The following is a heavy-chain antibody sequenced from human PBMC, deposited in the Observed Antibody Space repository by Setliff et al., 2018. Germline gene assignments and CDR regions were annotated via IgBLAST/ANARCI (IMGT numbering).Heavy chain of an antibody. CDR3: ARCITIFGVVIPNAFDY. CDR1: GLSLSTSGVG. CDR2: IYWDDDK. V-gene: IGHV2-5*02. J-gene: IGHJ4*02. Sequence: LVNPTQTLTLTCTFSGLSLSTSGVGVGWIRQPPGKALEWLALIYWDDDKRYSPSLKSRLTITKDTSKNQVVLTMTNMDPVDTATYYCARCITIFGVVIPNAFDYWGQGTLVTVSS. D-gene: IGHD3-3*01.